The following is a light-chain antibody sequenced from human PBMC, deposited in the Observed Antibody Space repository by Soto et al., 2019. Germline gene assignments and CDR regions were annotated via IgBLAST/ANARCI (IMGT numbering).Light chain of an antibody. CDR2: EGS. CDR1: SSDVGSYNL. Sequence: QSALTQPASVSGSPGQSFTISCTGTSSDVGSYNLVSWYQQHPGKAPKLMIYEGSKRPSGVSNRFSGSKSGNTASLTISGLQTEDEADYYCCSFVGSSTVVFGGGTKLTVL. J-gene: IGLJ2*01. V-gene: IGLV2-23*01. CDR3: CSFVGSSTVV.